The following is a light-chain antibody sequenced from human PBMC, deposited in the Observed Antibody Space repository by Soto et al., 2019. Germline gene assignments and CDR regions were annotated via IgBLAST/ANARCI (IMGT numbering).Light chain of an antibody. CDR2: EVS. CDR3: CSYAGSSSLLYV. J-gene: IGLJ1*01. V-gene: IGLV2-23*02. Sequence: QSVLTQPAAVSGSPGKSITISCTGTSSDVGRYNTVSWFQQHPGKAPTLMIYEVSKRPSGVSNRFSGSKSGNTASLTISGLQADDEADYYCCSYAGSSSLLYVFGTGTKVTVL. CDR1: SSDVGRYNT.